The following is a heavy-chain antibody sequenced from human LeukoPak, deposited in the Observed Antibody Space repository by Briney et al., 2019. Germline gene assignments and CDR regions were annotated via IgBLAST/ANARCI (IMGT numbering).Heavy chain of an antibody. CDR2: INPNSGGT. J-gene: IGHJ4*02. Sequence: ASVKVSCRASGYTFTGYYMHWVRQAPGQGLEWMGWINPNSGGTNYAQKFQGRVTMTRDTSISTAYMELSRLRSDDTAVYYCARDVTMVRGVIYWGQGTLVTVSS. CDR3: ARDVTMVRGVIY. V-gene: IGHV1-2*02. D-gene: IGHD3-10*01. CDR1: GYTFTGYY.